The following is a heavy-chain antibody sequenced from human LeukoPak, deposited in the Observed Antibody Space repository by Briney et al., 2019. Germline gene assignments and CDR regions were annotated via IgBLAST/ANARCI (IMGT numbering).Heavy chain of an antibody. V-gene: IGHV4-34*01. CDR2: INHSGST. CDR1: GGSFSGYY. J-gene: IGHJ4*02. Sequence: SETLSLTCAVYGGSFSGYYWSWIRQPPGKGLEWIGEINHSGSTNYNPSLKSRVTISVDTSKNQFSLKLSSVTAADTAVYYCARKVLRYFDWLQAQYYFDYWGQRTLVTVSS. D-gene: IGHD3-9*01. CDR3: ARKVLRYFDWLQAQYYFDY.